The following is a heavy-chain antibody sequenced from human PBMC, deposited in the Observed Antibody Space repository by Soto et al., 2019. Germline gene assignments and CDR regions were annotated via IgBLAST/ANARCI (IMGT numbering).Heavy chain of an antibody. J-gene: IGHJ4*02. CDR3: ARVYSSSWYFDY. Sequence: PGGSLRLSCAASGFTFSSYGMHWVRQAPGKGLEWVAVIWYDGSNKYYADSVKGRSTISRDNSKNTLYLQMNSLRAEDTAVYYCARVYSSSWYFDYWGQGTLVTVSS. CDR2: IWYDGSNK. CDR1: GFTFSSYG. D-gene: IGHD6-13*01. V-gene: IGHV3-33*01.